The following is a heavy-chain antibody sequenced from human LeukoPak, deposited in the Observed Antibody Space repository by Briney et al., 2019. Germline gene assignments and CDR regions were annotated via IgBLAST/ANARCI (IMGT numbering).Heavy chain of an antibody. V-gene: IGHV3-21*06. CDR2: ISSSSSYI. D-gene: IGHD2-2*01. CDR1: GFTFSSYS. J-gene: IGHJ6*02. Sequence: PGGSLRLSCTASGFTFSSYSMNWVRQAPGKGLEWVSSISSSSSYIYYADSVKGRFTISRDNAKNSLYLQMNSLRAEDTAVYYCAKDRAYCSRTSCGGRWYYGMDVWGQGTTVTVSS. CDR3: AKDRAYCSRTSCGGRWYYGMDV.